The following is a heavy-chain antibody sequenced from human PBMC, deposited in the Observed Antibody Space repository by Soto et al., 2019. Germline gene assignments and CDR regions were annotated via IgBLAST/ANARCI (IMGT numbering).Heavy chain of an antibody. Sequence: QVQLVESGGGVVQPGRSLRLSCAASGFTFSSYGMHWVRQAPGKGLEWVSVISYDGSNKYYADSVKGRFTISRDNSKNTLYLQMNSMRAYDTAVYYCAKDQTYYYDSSGYGYFDYWGQGTLVTVSS. CDR2: ISYDGSNK. CDR3: AKDQTYYYDSSGYGYFDY. CDR1: GFTFSSYG. D-gene: IGHD3-22*01. J-gene: IGHJ4*02. V-gene: IGHV3-30*18.